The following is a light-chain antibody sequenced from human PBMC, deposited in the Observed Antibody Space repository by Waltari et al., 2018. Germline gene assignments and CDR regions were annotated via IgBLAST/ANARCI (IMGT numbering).Light chain of an antibody. CDR3: QQYSSYST. J-gene: IGKJ2*01. CDR2: QAS. V-gene: IGKV1-5*03. CDR1: QSIGSW. Sequence: DIQMPQSPSTLSASVGDRVTITCRASQSIGSWLAWYQQKPGKAPKLLIYQASNLESGVPSRFSGSGSGTEFTLTISSLQPDDFATYCCQQYSSYSTFGQGTKVEI.